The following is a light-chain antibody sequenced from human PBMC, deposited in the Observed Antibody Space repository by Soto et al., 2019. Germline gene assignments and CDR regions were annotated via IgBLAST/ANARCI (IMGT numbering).Light chain of an antibody. J-gene: IGKJ2*01. CDR3: QQTYTTPRYT. Sequence: DIQMTQSPSSLSASVGDRVTITCRASQSINTYLNWYQQKPGSAPKLLIYAASSLQSGVQSRFRGSRSGTDFTFTISSLQPEDFATYYCQQTYTTPRYTFGQGTKLETK. CDR2: AAS. V-gene: IGKV1-39*01. CDR1: QSINTY.